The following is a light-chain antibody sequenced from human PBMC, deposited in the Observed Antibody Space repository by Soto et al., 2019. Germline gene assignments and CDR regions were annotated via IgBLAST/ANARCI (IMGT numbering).Light chain of an antibody. CDR3: NSYSSSRTLVV. J-gene: IGLJ2*01. V-gene: IGLV2-14*01. CDR1: SSDVDGYNY. CDR2: DVS. Sequence: QSVLTQPASVSGSPGQSITISCTGTSSDVDGYNYVSWYQQHPGKAPKLMIYDVSNRPSGVSNRFSGSKSGNTASLTISGLQAEDEADYYCNSYSSSRTLVVFGGGTKVTVL.